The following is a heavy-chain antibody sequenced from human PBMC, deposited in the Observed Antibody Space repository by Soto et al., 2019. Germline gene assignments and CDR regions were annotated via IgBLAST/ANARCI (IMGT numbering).Heavy chain of an antibody. CDR3: ARGDSGGSGSPASHYYSGLDV. J-gene: IGHJ6*02. CDR1: GFTFSSSE. D-gene: IGHD3-22*01. V-gene: IGHV3-23*04. Sequence: EVQLVESGGGLVQPGGSLRLSCAVSGFTFSSSEMYWVRQAPGKGLEWVSSLSTSGDITYYADSVKGRFTISRDNSKNTLFLQMSSPRAEDTALYYCARGDSGGSGSPASHYYSGLDVWGQGTTVTVSS. CDR2: LSTSGDIT.